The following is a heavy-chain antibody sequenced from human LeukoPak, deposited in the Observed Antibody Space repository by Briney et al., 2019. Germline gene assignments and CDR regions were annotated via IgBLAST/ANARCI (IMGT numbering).Heavy chain of an antibody. CDR3: ARDFFAYYDSSGPFDS. CDR1: GYTFTIYG. V-gene: IGHV1-18*01. J-gene: IGHJ4*02. CDR2: ISTYNGNT. Sequence: GASVKVSCKASGYTFTIYGITWVRQAPGQGLEWMGWISTYNGNTNYAQKLQGRVTMTTDTSTSTAYMELRSLRSDDTAVYYCARDFFAYYDSSGPFDSWGQGTLVTVSS. D-gene: IGHD3-22*01.